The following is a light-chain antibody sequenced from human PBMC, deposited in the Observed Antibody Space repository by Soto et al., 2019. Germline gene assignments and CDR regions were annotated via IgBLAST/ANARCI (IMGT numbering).Light chain of an antibody. CDR3: QHYDSYPLT. V-gene: IGKV1-16*01. CDR2: RAS. Sequence: DIQMTQSPSLVSASVGDRVTITCRASQPINNRLAWFQQKPGKAPKSLIYRASYLQSGVPSRFRGSGSGTLFTLAINNLQPEDFGTYYCQHYDSYPLTFGGGTKVEIK. CDR1: QPINNR. J-gene: IGKJ4*01.